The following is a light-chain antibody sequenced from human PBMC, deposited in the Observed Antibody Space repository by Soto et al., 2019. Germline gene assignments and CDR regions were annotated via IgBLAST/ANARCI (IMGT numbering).Light chain of an antibody. CDR1: RSDVGGYNY. V-gene: IGLV2-14*03. CDR3: TAFTSSSTWV. CDR2: EVS. J-gene: IGLJ3*02. Sequence: QSALTQPASVSGSPGQSITISCTGTRSDVGGYNYVSWFQQHPGKAPKLKIYEVSNRPSGVSNRFSGSKSGYTASLTISELEAEDEADYYCTAFTSSSTWVFGGGTKLTVL.